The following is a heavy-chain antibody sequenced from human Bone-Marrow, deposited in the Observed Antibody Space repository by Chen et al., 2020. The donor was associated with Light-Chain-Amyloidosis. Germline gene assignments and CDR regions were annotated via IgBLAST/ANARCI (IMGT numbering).Heavy chain of an antibody. CDR2: ISDSGGNT. Sequence: EVQLLESGGGLVRPGGSLRLPCAASGFSFNDYAMSWVRQAPGKGLEWVSDISDSGGNTNYADSVKGRFTISRDNSKNTLYLDMNSLRVDDTALYYCARDTYYYDNIDYYSWFDPWGQGTLVTVSS. D-gene: IGHD3-22*01. J-gene: IGHJ5*02. CDR3: ARDTYYYDNIDYYSWFDP. CDR1: GFSFNDYA. V-gene: IGHV3-23*01.